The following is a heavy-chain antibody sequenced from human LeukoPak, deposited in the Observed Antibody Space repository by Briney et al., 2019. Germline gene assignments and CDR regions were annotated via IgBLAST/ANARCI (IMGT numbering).Heavy chain of an antibody. Sequence: PSETLSLTCTVSGGSISSYYWSWIRQPPGKGLEWIGYIYYSGSTNYNPSLKSRVTISVDTSKNQFSLKLSSVTAADTAVYYCARIMGHNWFDPWGQGTLVTVSS. CDR1: GGSISSYY. CDR2: IYYSGST. CDR3: ARIMGHNWFDP. V-gene: IGHV4-59*01. J-gene: IGHJ5*02. D-gene: IGHD2-8*01.